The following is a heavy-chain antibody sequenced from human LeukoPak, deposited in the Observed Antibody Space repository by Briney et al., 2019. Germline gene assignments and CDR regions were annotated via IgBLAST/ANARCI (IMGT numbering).Heavy chain of an antibody. D-gene: IGHD2-2*02. J-gene: IGHJ4*02. CDR1: GGSFSGYY. CDR3: ARGAIVVVPAAIWGFDY. CDR2: INHSGST. Sequence: PSETLPLTCAVYGGSFSGYYWSWIRQPPGKGLEWIGEINHSGSTNYNPPLKSRVTISVDTSKNQFSLKLSSVTAADTAVYYCARGAIVVVPAAIWGFDYWGQGTLVTVSS. V-gene: IGHV4-34*01.